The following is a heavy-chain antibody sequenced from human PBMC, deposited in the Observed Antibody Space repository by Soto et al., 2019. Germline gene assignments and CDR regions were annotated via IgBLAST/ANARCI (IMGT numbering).Heavy chain of an antibody. CDR3: AKDTYYYSSSGYYVFDS. D-gene: IGHD3-22*01. V-gene: IGHV3-30*18. Sequence: SLKLSFAASGLTFNTYGIHGVLQTQGKGLEWVAVISHDGSKTNYADSVKGRVTISRDNSKDTVYLQMNSLRAEDTAVYYCAKDTYYYSSSGYYVFDSWGQGTLVTVSS. J-gene: IGHJ4*02. CDR2: ISHDGSKT. CDR1: GLTFNTYG.